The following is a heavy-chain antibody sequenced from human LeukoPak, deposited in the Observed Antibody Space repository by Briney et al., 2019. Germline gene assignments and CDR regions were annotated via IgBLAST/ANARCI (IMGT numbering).Heavy chain of an antibody. CDR3: ARVTSGWYPDY. Sequence: SETLSLTCTVSGGSISSGGYYWSWIRQHPGKGLEWIGYIYYSGRTNYNPSLKSRVTISIDTSKNQFSLKLTSVTAADTAVYYCARVTSGWYPDYWGQGTLVTVSS. CDR2: IYYSGRT. J-gene: IGHJ4*02. D-gene: IGHD6-19*01. CDR1: GGSISSGGYY. V-gene: IGHV4-61*08.